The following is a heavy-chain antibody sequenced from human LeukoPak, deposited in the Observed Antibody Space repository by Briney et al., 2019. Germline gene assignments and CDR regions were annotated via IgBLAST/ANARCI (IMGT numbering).Heavy chain of an antibody. V-gene: IGHV4-59*08. Sequence: PSETLSLTCTVSGRSISNYYWSWIRQPPGKGLEWISYAYYCGSTKYNPSLESRVIMSVDTTKNKFTLKLSSVTAAETAVYYCARNAAVATSRSWFDPWGQGTLVTVSS. J-gene: IGHJ5*02. CDR3: ARNAAVATSRSWFDP. CDR2: AYYCGST. D-gene: IGHD6-19*01. CDR1: GRSISNYY.